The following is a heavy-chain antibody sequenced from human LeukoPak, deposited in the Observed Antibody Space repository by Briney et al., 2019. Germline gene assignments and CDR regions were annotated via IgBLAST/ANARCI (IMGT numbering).Heavy chain of an antibody. V-gene: IGHV1-8*01. CDR1: GYTFTSYD. CDR3: AKGSTYYGFWSGYDPYYSYCMDV. CDR2: VNPNSGNT. D-gene: IGHD3-3*01. Sequence: ASVKVSCKASGYTFTSYDINWVRQATGQGLEWMGWVNPNSGNTGYAQKFKGRVTMTRNTSISTAYMELSSLTSEDTAVCYCAKGSTYYGFWSGYDPYYSYCMDVWGKGTTVTVSS. J-gene: IGHJ6*04.